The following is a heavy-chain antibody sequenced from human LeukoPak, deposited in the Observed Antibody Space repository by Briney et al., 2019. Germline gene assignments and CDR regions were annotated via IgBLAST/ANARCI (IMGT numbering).Heavy chain of an antibody. CDR3: ARGPRRNYGDYRLDY. J-gene: IGHJ4*02. CDR2: INHSGST. Sequence: GSLRLSCAASGLTLTSSAMTWVRQPPGKGLEWIGEINHSGSTNYNPSLKSRVTISVDTSKNQFSLKLSSVTAADTAVYYCARGPRRNYGDYRLDYWGQGTLVTVSS. D-gene: IGHD4-17*01. V-gene: IGHV4-34*01. CDR1: GLTLTSSA.